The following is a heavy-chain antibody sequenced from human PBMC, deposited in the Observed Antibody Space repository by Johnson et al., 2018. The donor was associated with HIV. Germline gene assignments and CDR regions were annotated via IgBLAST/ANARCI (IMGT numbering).Heavy chain of an antibody. J-gene: IGHJ3*02. Sequence: QVQLVESGGGVVQPGGSLRLSCAASGFTFSSYGMHWVRQAPGKGLEWVAFIRYDGSNKYYADSVKGRFTISRDNSKNTLYLQMNSLRAEDTAVYYCAKRGSTMIWGAGAFDIWGQGTMVTVSP. V-gene: IGHV3-30*02. CDR3: AKRGSTMIWGAGAFDI. D-gene: IGHD3-22*01. CDR1: GFTFSSYG. CDR2: IRYDGSNK.